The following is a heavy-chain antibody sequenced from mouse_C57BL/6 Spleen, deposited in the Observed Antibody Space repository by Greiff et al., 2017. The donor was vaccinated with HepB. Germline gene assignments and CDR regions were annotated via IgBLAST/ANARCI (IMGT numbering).Heavy chain of an antibody. J-gene: IGHJ4*01. CDR3: ARPGSSYVRVMDY. CDR2: ISSGSSTI. D-gene: IGHD1-1*01. CDR1: GFTFSDYG. Sequence: EVMLVESGGGLVKPGGSLKLSCAASGFTFSDYGMHWVRQAPEKGLEWVAYISSGSSTIYYADTVKGRFTISRDNAKNTLFLQMTSLRSEDTAMYYCARPGSSYVRVMDYWGQGTSVTVSS. V-gene: IGHV5-17*01.